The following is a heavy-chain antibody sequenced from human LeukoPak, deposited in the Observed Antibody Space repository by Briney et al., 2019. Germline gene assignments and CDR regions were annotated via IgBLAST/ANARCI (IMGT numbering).Heavy chain of an antibody. CDR3: AKDIEAAGLFFDY. Sequence: GGSLRLSCAASGFTFSDYHMAWIRQAPGKGLQWVSYISNGGDIYYADSVKGRFTISRDNAKNSLYLQMNSLRAEDTALYYCAKDIEAAGLFFDYWGQGTLVTVSS. D-gene: IGHD6-13*01. CDR1: GFTFSDYH. J-gene: IGHJ4*02. CDR2: ISNGGDI. V-gene: IGHV3-11*04.